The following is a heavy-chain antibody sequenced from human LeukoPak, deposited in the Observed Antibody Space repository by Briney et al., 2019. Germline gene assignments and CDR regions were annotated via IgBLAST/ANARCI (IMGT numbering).Heavy chain of an antibody. CDR3: ARDDIMWYYYDSSGYFGWFDP. V-gene: IGHV3-7*01. CDR1: GFTFSSYW. J-gene: IGHJ5*02. CDR2: IKQDGSEK. D-gene: IGHD3-22*01. Sequence: GGSLRLSCAASGFTFSSYWMSWVRQAPGKGLEWVANIKQDGSEKYYVDSVKGRFTISRDNAKNSLYLQMNSLRAEDTAVYYCARDDIMWYYYDSSGYFGWFDPWGQGTLVTVSS.